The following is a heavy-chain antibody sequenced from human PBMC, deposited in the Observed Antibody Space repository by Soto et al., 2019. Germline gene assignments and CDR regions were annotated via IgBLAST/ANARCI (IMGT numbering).Heavy chain of an antibody. V-gene: IGHV3-74*03. D-gene: IGHD3-10*01. Sequence: EVQLVESGGGVVQPGGSLRLSCAASGFTFIGYWMHLVRQGPGKGLVWVARINNDGIDTTYADSVKGRFTISRDNTKNMVYLEMNSLRADDTAVYYCARDGSMVRERWFDPWGQGTLVTVSS. CDR2: INNDGIDT. CDR3: ARDGSMVRERWFDP. CDR1: GFTFIGYW. J-gene: IGHJ5*02.